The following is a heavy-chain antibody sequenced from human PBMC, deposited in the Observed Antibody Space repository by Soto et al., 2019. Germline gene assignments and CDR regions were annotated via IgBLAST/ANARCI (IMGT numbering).Heavy chain of an antibody. J-gene: IGHJ4*02. CDR3: VRDDCGGGSCPFAY. D-gene: IGHD2-15*01. Sequence: QVQLVQSGAEVKKPGASVKVSCEASGFTFTTYSVHWVRQAPGQRLEWMGWINAGNGDTKYSQKSKGRVTITRDTSASAAYLELSSLGSEDAAVYYCVRDDCGGGSCPFAYWGQGTLVTVSS. CDR2: INAGNGDT. CDR1: GFTFTTYS. V-gene: IGHV1-3*01.